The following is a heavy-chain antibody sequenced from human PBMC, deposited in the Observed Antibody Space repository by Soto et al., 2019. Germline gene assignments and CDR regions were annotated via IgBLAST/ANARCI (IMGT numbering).Heavy chain of an antibody. CDR2: INHVGGT. D-gene: IGHD3-16*01. Sequence: LSLTCAVYGGFLSESYWTWIRQPPLKGLEWIGEINHVGGTNYNPSLKSRVTMSVDTSQNQFSLRLISVTAADTAMYFCVRIRYQLPSSVLWLDPWGQGTPVTVSS. CDR3: VRIRYQLPSSVLWLDP. V-gene: IGHV4-34*01. J-gene: IGHJ5*02. CDR1: GGFLSESY.